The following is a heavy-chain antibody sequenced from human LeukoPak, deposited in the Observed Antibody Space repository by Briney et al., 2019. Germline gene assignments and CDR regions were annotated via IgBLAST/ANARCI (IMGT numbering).Heavy chain of an antibody. CDR2: IYYSGST. CDR3: AREHYDSSGYHNWFDP. J-gene: IGHJ5*02. V-gene: IGHV4-59*01. D-gene: IGHD3-22*01. Sequence: SETLSLTCTVSGGSISSYYWSWIRQPPGKGLEWIGYIYYSGSTNYNPSLKSRVTISVDTSKNQFSLKLSSVIAADTAVYYCAREHYDSSGYHNWFDPWGQGTLVTVSS. CDR1: GGSISSYY.